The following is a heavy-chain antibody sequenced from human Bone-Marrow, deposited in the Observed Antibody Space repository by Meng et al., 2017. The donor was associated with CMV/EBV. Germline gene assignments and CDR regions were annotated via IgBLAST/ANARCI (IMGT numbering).Heavy chain of an antibody. J-gene: IGHJ6*02. CDR1: GGTFSSYT. Sequence: SVKVSCKASGGTFSSYTISWVRRAPGQGLEWMGRIIPILGIANYAQKFQGRVTITADKSTSTAYMELSSLRSEDTAVYYCASPELVPADPYYYYGMDVWGQGTTVTVSS. D-gene: IGHD2-2*01. V-gene: IGHV1-69*02. CDR2: IIPILGIA. CDR3: ASPELVPADPYYYYGMDV.